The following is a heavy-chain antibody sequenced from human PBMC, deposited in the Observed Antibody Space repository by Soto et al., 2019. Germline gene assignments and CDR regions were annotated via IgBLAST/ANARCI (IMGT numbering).Heavy chain of an antibody. D-gene: IGHD2-15*01. CDR1: EFTFTNYY. CDR3: ARYVGEI. Sequence: GGSLRLSCAASEFTFTNYYMTWVRQAPGKGLQWVASINQDGSEKYYVDSVKGRFTISRDNGKNSVYLQMNSLRVEDTAVYYCARYVGEIWGHGTKXTVSS. CDR2: INQDGSEK. J-gene: IGHJ3*02. V-gene: IGHV3-7*05.